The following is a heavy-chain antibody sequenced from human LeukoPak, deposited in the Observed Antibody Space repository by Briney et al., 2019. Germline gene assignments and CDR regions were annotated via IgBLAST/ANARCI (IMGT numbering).Heavy chain of an antibody. CDR1: GGSISSTSYY. CDR2: IFYSGTT. D-gene: IGHD1-26*01. Sequence: PSETLSLTCTVSGGSISSTSYYWGWIRQPPGKGLEWFGSIFYSGTTYYNPSLKSRVTISVDTPKNQFSLKLSSVTAADTAVYYCARRVGARYYFDYWGQGTLVTVSS. J-gene: IGHJ4*02. CDR3: ARRVGARYYFDY. V-gene: IGHV4-39*01.